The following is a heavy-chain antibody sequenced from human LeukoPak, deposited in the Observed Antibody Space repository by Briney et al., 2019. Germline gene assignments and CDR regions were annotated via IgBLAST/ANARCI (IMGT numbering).Heavy chain of an antibody. CDR1: GFTFSSYE. D-gene: IGHD2-2*01. CDR3: AKGGCSTTTCLNWFDP. CDR2: ISGSGGST. J-gene: IGHJ5*02. Sequence: GGSLRLSCAASGFTFSSYEMNWVRQAPGKGLEWVSVISGSGGSTYYADSAQGRFTISRDNSKNTLYLQMNSLRAEDTAVYYCAKGGCSTTTCLNWFDPWGQGTLVTVSS. V-gene: IGHV3-23*01.